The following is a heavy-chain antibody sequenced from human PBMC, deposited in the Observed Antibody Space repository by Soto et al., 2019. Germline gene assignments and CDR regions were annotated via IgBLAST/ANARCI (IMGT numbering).Heavy chain of an antibody. D-gene: IGHD4-17*01. CDR2: INHSGST. CDR3: ARGLTRGTVTHDY. CDR1: GGSFSGYY. Sequence: QVQLQQWGAGLLKPSETLSLTCAVYGGSFSGYYWSWIRQPPGKGLEWIGEINHSGSTNYNPSLTSRVTMSVDTSKNQFSLKLSSVTAADTAVYYCARGLTRGTVTHDYWGQGTLVTVSS. J-gene: IGHJ4*02. V-gene: IGHV4-34*01.